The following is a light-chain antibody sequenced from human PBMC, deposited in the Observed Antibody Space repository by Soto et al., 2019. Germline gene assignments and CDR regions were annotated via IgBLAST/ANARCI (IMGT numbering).Light chain of an antibody. J-gene: IGLJ1*01. CDR2: DVS. CDR3: CSYRRNSSTLYV. V-gene: IGLV2-14*03. CDR1: SSDVGDYNY. Sequence: QSVLTQPASVSGSPGQSITISCTGTSSDVGDYNYVSWYQQHPGKAPKLLIYDVSNRPSGVSNRFSGSESGNTASLTISGLQAEDEADFYCCSYRRNSSTLYVFGTGTKVTVL.